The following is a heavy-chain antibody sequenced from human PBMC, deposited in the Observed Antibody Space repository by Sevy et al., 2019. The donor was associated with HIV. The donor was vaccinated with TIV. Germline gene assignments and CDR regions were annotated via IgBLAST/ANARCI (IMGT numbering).Heavy chain of an antibody. Sequence: GGSLRLSCAASGFSFSNYWMSWVRQAPGKGLEWVANIKRDGSERYYVASVKGRFTISRDNAKTSLYLQMHSLRAEDRAVYYCARDCSSASCLWGLDVWGQGTTVTVSS. J-gene: IGHJ6*02. CDR3: ARDCSSASCLWGLDV. V-gene: IGHV3-7*03. D-gene: IGHD2-2*01. CDR1: GFSFSNYW. CDR2: IKRDGSER.